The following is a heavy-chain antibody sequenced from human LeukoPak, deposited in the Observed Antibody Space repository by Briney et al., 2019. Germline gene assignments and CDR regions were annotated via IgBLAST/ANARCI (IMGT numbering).Heavy chain of an antibody. Sequence: AGGSLRLSCSASGFTFSSYVMTWVRQAPGQGLEWVSAISGSGDDTYYADSVKGRFTISRDNSKNTLYLQMNSLRAEDTAVYYCAKKEAMIRGVPCYYDFWGQGTLVTVSS. CDR2: ISGSGDDT. V-gene: IGHV3-23*01. D-gene: IGHD3-10*01. CDR3: AKKEAMIRGVPCYYDF. CDR1: GFTFSSYV. J-gene: IGHJ4*02.